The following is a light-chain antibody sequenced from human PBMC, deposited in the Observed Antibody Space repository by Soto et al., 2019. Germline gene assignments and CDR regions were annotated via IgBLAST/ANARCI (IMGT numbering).Light chain of an antibody. CDR3: QHYGSSPTT. V-gene: IGKV3-20*01. CDR2: GAS. CDR1: QSVSSSY. J-gene: IGKJ1*01. Sequence: ELVLTQSPGTLSLSPGEGVTLSCRASQSVSSSYLGWYQQKPGQAPRLLIYGASSRATGIPDRFRGSGSGTDFTLTISRLEPEDFAVYYCQHYGSSPTTFGQGTKVDIK.